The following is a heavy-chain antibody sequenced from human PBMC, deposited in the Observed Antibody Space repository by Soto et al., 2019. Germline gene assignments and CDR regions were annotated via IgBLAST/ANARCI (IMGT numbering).Heavy chain of an antibody. CDR2: TYYRSKWYT. Sequence: SQTLSLTCAISGDSVSSNSAAWNWIRQSPSRGLEWLGRTYYRSKWYTYYAISVKSRITIKPDTLKNQFSLQLSSVTPDDTAVNYCARGPSPLDPWGQGTLVTVSS. V-gene: IGHV6-1*01. CDR1: GDSVSSNSAA. CDR3: ARGPSPLDP. J-gene: IGHJ5*02.